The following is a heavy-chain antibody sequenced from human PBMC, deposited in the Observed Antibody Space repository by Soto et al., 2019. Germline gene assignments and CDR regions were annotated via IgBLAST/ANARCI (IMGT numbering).Heavy chain of an antibody. Sequence: EVQLVESGGGLVQPGGSLRLSCAASGFTFSSYEMNWVRQAPGKGLEWVSYISSSDSTIHYADSVKGRYTISRDNANNSLYLQINTLRADDTAVYYCARDQDLFDYWGQGTLVTVSS. CDR2: ISSSDSTI. V-gene: IGHV3-48*03. CDR1: GFTFSSYE. CDR3: ARDQDLFDY. J-gene: IGHJ4*02.